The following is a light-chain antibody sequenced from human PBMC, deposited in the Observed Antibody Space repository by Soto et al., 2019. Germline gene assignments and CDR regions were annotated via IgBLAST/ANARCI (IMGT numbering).Light chain of an antibody. CDR2: GSS. V-gene: IGKV3-20*01. CDR1: QSVSSN. J-gene: IGKJ1*01. CDR3: QQYGSSPWT. Sequence: EIVMTQSPATLSVSPGERATLSCRASQSVSSNLAWYQQKPGQAPRLLIYGSSSRANGISDRFSGSGSGTEFTLTISRLGPEDSAVYICQQYGSSPWTFGQGTKVDIK.